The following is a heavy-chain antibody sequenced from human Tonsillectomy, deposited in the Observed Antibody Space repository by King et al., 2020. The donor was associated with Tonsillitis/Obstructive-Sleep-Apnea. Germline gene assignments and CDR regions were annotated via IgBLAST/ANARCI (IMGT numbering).Heavy chain of an antibody. J-gene: IGHJ4*02. D-gene: IGHD2-15*01. CDR1: GFTFSSYS. CDR3: AGDCYIPFDY. V-gene: IGHV3-21*01. CDR2: ISSSSSYR. Sequence: VQLVESGGGLVKPGGSLRLSCAASGFTFSSYSMNWVRQAPGKGLEGVSSISSSSSYRYYADSVKGRFTISRDNAKNSLYLQMNSLRAEDTAVYYCAGDCYIPFDYWGQGTLVTVSS.